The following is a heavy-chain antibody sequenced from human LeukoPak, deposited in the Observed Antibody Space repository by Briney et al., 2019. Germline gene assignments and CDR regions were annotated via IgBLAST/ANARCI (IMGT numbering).Heavy chain of an antibody. CDR1: GFTFSSYW. CDR3: ARVWSYYYFDY. V-gene: IGHV3-74*01. J-gene: IGHJ4*02. D-gene: IGHD2-8*02. Sequence: PGGSLRLSCAASGFTFSSYWMHWVRQAPGKGLVWVSRINNDGSSTSHADSVKGRFTISRDDAKNTLYLQMNSLRAEDTAVYYCARVWSYYYFDYWGQGTLVTVSS. CDR2: INNDGSST.